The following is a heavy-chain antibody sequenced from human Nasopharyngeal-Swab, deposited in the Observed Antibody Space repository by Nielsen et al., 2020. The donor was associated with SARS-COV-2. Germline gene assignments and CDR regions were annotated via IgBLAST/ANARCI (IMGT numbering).Heavy chain of an antibody. Sequence: GESLKISCAASGFTFSSYWMSWVRQAPGKGLEWVANIKQDGSEKYYVDPVKGRFTISRDNAKNSLYLQMNSLRAEDTAVYYCARDIALSYYYDSSGFDAFDIWGQGTMVTVSS. J-gene: IGHJ3*02. CDR1: GFTFSSYW. D-gene: IGHD3-22*01. CDR3: ARDIALSYYYDSSGFDAFDI. V-gene: IGHV3-7*01. CDR2: IKQDGSEK.